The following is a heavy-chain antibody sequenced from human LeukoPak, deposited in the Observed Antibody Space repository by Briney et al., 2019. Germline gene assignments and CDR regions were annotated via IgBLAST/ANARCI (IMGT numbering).Heavy chain of an antibody. CDR3: ARGLENNWNYVVRYYYYYYMDV. CDR2: MNPNSGNT. D-gene: IGHD1-7*01. Sequence: ASVTVSCKASGYTFTSYDINWVRQATGQGLEWMGWMNPNSGNTGYAQKFQGRVTMTRNTSISTAYMELSSLRSEDTAVYYCARGLENNWNYVVRYYYYYYMDVWGKGTTVTVSS. J-gene: IGHJ6*03. V-gene: IGHV1-8*01. CDR1: GYTFTSYD.